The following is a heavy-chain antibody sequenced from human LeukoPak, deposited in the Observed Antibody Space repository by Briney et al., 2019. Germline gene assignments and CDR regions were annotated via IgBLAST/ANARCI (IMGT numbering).Heavy chain of an antibody. CDR3: ARVGSSGWYQGYYFDY. J-gene: IGHJ4*02. D-gene: IGHD6-19*01. Sequence: SQTLSPTCTVSGGSISSGDYYWSWIRQPPGKGLEWIGYIYYSGSTNYNPSLKCRVTISVDTSKNQFSLKLSSVTAADTAVYYCARVGSSGWYQGYYFDYWGQGTLVTVSS. CDR1: GGSISSGDYY. V-gene: IGHV4-61*08. CDR2: IYYSGST.